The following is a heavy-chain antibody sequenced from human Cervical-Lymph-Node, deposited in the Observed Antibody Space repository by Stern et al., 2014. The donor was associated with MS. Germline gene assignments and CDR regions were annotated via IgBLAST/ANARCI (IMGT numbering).Heavy chain of an antibody. J-gene: IGHJ6*02. V-gene: IGHV3-7*01. Sequence: EVQLEESGGDLVQPGGSLRLSCAASGFTFSSYWMSWVRQAPGKGLEWVANIKQDGSEKYYVDSVKGRFTISRDNAKNSLYLRMNSLRAEDTAVYYCARVDDFWSGYYYYGMDVWGQGTTVTVSS. D-gene: IGHD3-3*01. CDR1: GFTFSSYW. CDR2: IKQDGSEK. CDR3: ARVDDFWSGYYYYGMDV.